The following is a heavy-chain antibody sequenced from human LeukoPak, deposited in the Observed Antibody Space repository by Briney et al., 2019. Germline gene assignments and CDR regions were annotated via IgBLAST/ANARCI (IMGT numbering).Heavy chain of an antibody. J-gene: IGHJ4*02. CDR3: TKDLFYEGSGRYYSQFGN. V-gene: IGHV3-23*01. Sequence: GGSLRLSCAVSGFTFTSYAMSWVRQAPGRGLEWVSVISGGGGSTYYANSVEGRFTVSRDNSKNTLSLQMNSLRVEDTAIYYCTKDLFYEGSGRYYSQFGNWGQGTLVTVSS. CDR1: GFTFTSYA. D-gene: IGHD3-10*01. CDR2: ISGGGGST.